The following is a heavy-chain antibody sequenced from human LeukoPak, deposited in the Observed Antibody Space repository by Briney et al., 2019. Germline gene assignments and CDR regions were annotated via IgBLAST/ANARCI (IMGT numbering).Heavy chain of an antibody. V-gene: IGHV3-33*06. CDR3: ANQRGGF. CDR1: GFTFSDYG. D-gene: IGHD3-10*01. J-gene: IGHJ4*02. Sequence: PGRSLRLSCSASGFTFSDYGIHWVRQAPGKGLEWVSLIWYDGSKIYYADSVKGRFSISKDNSENAVYLQMNSLRAEDTAVYYCANQRGGFWGQGTLVTVSS. CDR2: IWYDGSKI.